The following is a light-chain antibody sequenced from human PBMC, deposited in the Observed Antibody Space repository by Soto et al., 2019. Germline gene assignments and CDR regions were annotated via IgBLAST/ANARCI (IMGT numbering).Light chain of an antibody. CDR2: NVS. Sequence: DVLMTQSPLSLPVTLGQPASISCWSSRSLAYIDGNTYLNWFQQRPGQSPRRLIYNVSNRDSGVPDRFSGSGSGTVFSLKISRVEAEDVAVYYCMQGTHWPPYTFGQGTKLEIK. CDR3: MQGTHWPPYT. V-gene: IGKV2-30*01. CDR1: RSLAYIDGNTY. J-gene: IGKJ2*01.